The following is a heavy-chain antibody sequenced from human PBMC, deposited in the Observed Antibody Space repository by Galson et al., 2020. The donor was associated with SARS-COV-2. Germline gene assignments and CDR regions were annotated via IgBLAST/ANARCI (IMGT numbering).Heavy chain of an antibody. D-gene: IGHD3-9*01. CDR3: ARDPKYYDILTGYFPNGIYYYYGMDV. CDR1: GFTLSSYG. J-gene: IGHJ6*02. Sequence: QAGGSLRLSCAASGFTLSSYGMHWVRQAPGKGLEWVAVISYDGSNKYYADSVKGRFTISRDNSKNTLYLQMNSLRAEDTAVYYCARDPKYYDILTGYFPNGIYYYYGMDVWGQGTTVTVSS. V-gene: IGHV3-30*03. CDR2: ISYDGSNK.